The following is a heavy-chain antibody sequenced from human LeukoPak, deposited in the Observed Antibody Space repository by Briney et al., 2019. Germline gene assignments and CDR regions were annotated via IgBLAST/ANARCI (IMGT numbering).Heavy chain of an antibody. CDR2: IYSGVTT. CDR1: GFTVINNY. CDR3: STSRSWGV. Sequence: GGSLRLSCAASGFTVINNYMTWVRQAPGKGLEWVSVIYSGVTTHYADSVKGRFTISRYNSKNTLYLEMNSVRVDDTAVYYCSTSRSWGVWGKGTTVTVSS. J-gene: IGHJ6*04. D-gene: IGHD3-16*01. V-gene: IGHV3-53*01.